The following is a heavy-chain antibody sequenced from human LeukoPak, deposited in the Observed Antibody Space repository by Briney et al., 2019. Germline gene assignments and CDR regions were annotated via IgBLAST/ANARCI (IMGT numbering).Heavy chain of an antibody. J-gene: IGHJ4*02. D-gene: IGHD3-10*01. CDR2: IYYSGTT. CDR3: ERSNYGSGSYYNI. V-gene: IGHV4-31*03. CDR1: GGSISSGGHY. Sequence: SETLSLTCTVSGGSISSGGHYWSWIRQHPGKGLEWIGYIYYSGTTYYNPSLQSRVTISVDTSKNKFSLKMSSVTAADTAVYYCERSNYGSGSYYNIWGQGTLVTVSS.